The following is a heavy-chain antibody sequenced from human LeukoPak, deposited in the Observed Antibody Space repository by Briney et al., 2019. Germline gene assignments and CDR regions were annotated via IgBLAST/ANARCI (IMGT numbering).Heavy chain of an antibody. V-gene: IGHV3-21*01. D-gene: IGHD3-16*01. CDR2: ISSSSDHI. CDR1: GSTFSSYS. CDR3: ARDLELGEDYYGMDV. Sequence: GGSLRLSCAASGSTFSSYSMNWVRQAPGKGLEWVSSISSSSDHIAYADSVKGRFTISRDNAKNALYLQVNSLRAEDTAVYYCARDLELGEDYYGMDVWGQGTTVTVSS. J-gene: IGHJ6*02.